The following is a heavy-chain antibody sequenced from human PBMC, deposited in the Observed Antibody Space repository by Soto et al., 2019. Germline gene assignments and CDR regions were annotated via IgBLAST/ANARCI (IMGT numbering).Heavy chain of an antibody. Sequence: GGSLRLSCEASGFTFSNYWMSWVRQAPGKGLEWVADIRQDGSQKYLVDSVTGRFTISRDNSKNSLYLQMKGLRTEDTAVYYCVTDSSSGSHLDYWGQGTLVTVSS. J-gene: IGHJ4*02. D-gene: IGHD6-13*01. V-gene: IGHV3-7*01. CDR3: VTDSSSGSHLDY. CDR2: IRQDGSQK. CDR1: GFTFSNYW.